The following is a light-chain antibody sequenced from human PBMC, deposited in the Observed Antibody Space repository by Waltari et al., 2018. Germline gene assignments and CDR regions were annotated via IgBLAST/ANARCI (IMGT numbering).Light chain of an antibody. Sequence: QSALTQPRPVSGSPGQSVTLSCTGTSNDVCGYNHVSWYKQSPGKAPKLMIYDAFNRPSGVPDRFSGSKSGNTASLTISGLQADDEADYYCCSYAGSYTVLFGGGTKLTVL. J-gene: IGLJ2*01. CDR2: DAF. CDR3: CSYAGSYTVL. CDR1: SNDVCGYNH. V-gene: IGLV2-11*01.